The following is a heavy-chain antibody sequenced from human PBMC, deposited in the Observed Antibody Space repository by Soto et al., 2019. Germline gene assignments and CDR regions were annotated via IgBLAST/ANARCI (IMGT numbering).Heavy chain of an antibody. D-gene: IGHD3-22*01. Sequence: QVQLVQSGAEVKKPGSSVKVSCKASGGTFSSYAISWVRQAPGQGLEWMGGIIPIFGTANYAQKFQGRVTITADETTSTADMELSSLRSEDTAVYYCARDPNDSSGHDAFDIWGQGTMVTVSS. J-gene: IGHJ3*02. CDR3: ARDPNDSSGHDAFDI. V-gene: IGHV1-69*01. CDR2: IIPIFGTA. CDR1: GGTFSSYA.